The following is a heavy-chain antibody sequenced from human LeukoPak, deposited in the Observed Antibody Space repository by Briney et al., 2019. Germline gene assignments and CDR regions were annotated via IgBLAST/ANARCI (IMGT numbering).Heavy chain of an antibody. D-gene: IGHD6-13*01. CDR3: TKRFGAAGAAFDY. J-gene: IGHJ4*02. CDR1: GFTFSSYA. CDR2: ISGSGGST. Sequence: GGSLRLSCAASGFTFSSYAMSWVRQAPGKGLEWVSAISGSGGSTYYADSVKGRFTISRDNSKNTLYLQMNSLRAEDTAVYYCTKRFGAAGAAFDYWGQGTLVTVSS. V-gene: IGHV3-23*01.